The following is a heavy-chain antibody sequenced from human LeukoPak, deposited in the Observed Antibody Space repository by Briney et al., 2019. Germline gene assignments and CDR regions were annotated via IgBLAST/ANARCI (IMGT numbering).Heavy chain of an antibody. J-gene: IGHJ4*02. V-gene: IGHV3-30*03. CDR2: ISNDGNRK. D-gene: IGHD3-16*01. CDR1: GFTFSRYG. Sequence: PGRSLRLSCAASGFTFSRYGLHWARQAPGKGLEWVAVISNDGNRKYYADSVKGRFTISRDNAKSTLYLQMDSLRAEDTAVYYCARAGAYHFDNWGQGTLVTVSS. CDR3: ARAGAYHFDN.